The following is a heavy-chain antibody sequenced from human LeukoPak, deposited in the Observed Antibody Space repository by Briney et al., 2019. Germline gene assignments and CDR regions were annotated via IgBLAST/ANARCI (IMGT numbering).Heavy chain of an antibody. CDR1: GFTFSNAW. J-gene: IGHJ4*02. Sequence: GGSLRLSCAASGFTFSNAWMSWVRQAPGKGLEWVGRIKSKTDGGTTDYAAPVKGRFTISRDDSKNTLYLQMNSLKTEDTAVYYCTTGGVGKQQLVRYWGQGTLVTVSS. CDR3: TTGGVGKQQLVRY. V-gene: IGHV3-15*01. D-gene: IGHD6-13*01. CDR2: IKSKTDGGTT.